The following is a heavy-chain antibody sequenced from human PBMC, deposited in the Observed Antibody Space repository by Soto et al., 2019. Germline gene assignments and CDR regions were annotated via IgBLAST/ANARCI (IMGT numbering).Heavy chain of an antibody. V-gene: IGHV6-1*01. CDR2: TYYRSKWYN. CDR1: GDSVSSNSAA. J-gene: IGHJ6*03. Sequence: KQSQTLSLTCAISGDSVSSNSAAWNWIRQSPSRGLEWLGRTYYRSKWYNDYAVSVKSRITINPDTSKNQFSLQLNSVTPEDTAVYYCARDETVAVVGTGSEYYYYMDVWGKGTTVTVSS. CDR3: ARDETVAVVGTGSEYYYYMDV. D-gene: IGHD6-19*01.